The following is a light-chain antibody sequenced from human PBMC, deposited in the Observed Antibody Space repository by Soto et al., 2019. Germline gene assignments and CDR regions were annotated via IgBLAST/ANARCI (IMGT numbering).Light chain of an antibody. CDR3: LQYYNFSCT. V-gene: IGKV1-6*01. J-gene: IGKJ1*01. CDR1: QDIRND. Sequence: AIQVTQSPSSLSASVGDRVTITCRASQDIRNDLAWYQQKPGQAPNLLIFAAFNLQSGVPSRFSGGGSGTHFTLTISSLQPDDFASYFCLQYYNFSCTFGQGTKVDIK. CDR2: AAF.